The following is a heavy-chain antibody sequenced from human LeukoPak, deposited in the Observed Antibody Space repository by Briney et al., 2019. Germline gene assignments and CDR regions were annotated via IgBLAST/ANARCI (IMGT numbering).Heavy chain of an antibody. CDR2: ITGAGSTT. CDR3: VRDRNYFEALQRSY. D-gene: IGHD1-7*01. CDR1: GFTFSTFA. Sequence: GSLRLSCAASGFTFSTFAMSWVRQDPGRGLEWVSSITGAGSTTYYPESVKGRCTISGDNSKNTLYLQMNSLRVEDTAVYFCVRDRNYFEALQRSYWGQGTLVTVSS. J-gene: IGHJ4*02. V-gene: IGHV3-23*01.